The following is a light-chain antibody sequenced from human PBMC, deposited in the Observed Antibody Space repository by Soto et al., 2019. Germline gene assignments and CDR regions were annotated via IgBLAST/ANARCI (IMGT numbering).Light chain of an antibody. J-gene: IGKJ5*01. CDR1: QSISSW. V-gene: IGKV1-5*01. CDR3: QQSYSTPSIT. CDR2: DAS. Sequence: DIQMTQSPSTLSATAGDRVAITCRASQSISSWLAWYQHKPGKAPKLLIYDASNLDSGVPSRFSGSGSGTEFTLTISSLQPEDFATYYCQQSYSTPSITFGQGTRLEI.